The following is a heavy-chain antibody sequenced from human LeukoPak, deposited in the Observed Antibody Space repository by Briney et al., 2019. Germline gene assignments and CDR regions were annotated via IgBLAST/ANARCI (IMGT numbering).Heavy chain of an antibody. Sequence: ASVKVSCKASGYTFTSYDINWVRQAAGQGLEWMGWMNPNSGNTGYAQKFQGRVTMTRNTSISTAYMELSSLRSEDTAVYYCARGDYYYYYYPMDVWGQGTTVTVSS. J-gene: IGHJ6*02. CDR3: ARGDYYYYYYPMDV. D-gene: IGHD5-12*01. CDR2: MNPNSGNT. CDR1: GYTFTSYD. V-gene: IGHV1-8*01.